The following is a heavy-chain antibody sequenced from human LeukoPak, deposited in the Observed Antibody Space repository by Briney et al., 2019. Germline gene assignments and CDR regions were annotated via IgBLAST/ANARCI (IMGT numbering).Heavy chain of an antibody. V-gene: IGHV3-7*01. CDR2: INPDGNKK. Sequence: GSLRLSCAVSGLTFSSSWMDWVRQAPGKGLEWVASINPDGNKKYSADSVKGRFTISRNNAENSLYLQMNSLRVEDTAFYYCARDLAYSRLDYWGQGMLVTVSS. D-gene: IGHD5-18*01. CDR1: GLTFSSSW. CDR3: ARDLAYSRLDY. J-gene: IGHJ4*02.